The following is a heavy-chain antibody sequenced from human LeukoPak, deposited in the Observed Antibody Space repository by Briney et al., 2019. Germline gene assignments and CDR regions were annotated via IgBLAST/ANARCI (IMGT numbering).Heavy chain of an antibody. Sequence: GGSLRLSCAASGFTFSSYWMHWVRQAPGKGLVWVSRINSDGSSTSYADSVKGRFTISRDNAKNTLYLQMNSLRAEDTAVYYCSVTVTTVYGMDVWGQGTTVTVSS. V-gene: IGHV3-74*01. CDR2: INSDGSST. J-gene: IGHJ6*02. D-gene: IGHD4-17*01. CDR1: GFTFSSYW. CDR3: SVTVTTVYGMDV.